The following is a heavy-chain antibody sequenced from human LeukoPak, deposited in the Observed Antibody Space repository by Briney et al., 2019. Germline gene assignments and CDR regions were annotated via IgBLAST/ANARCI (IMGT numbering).Heavy chain of an antibody. CDR2: IYYSGST. CDR3: ARPRSGAAIVQVDAFDI. Sequence: SETLSLTCTVSGGSISSSSYYWGWIRQPPGKGLEWIGSIYYSGSTYYNPSLKSRVTISVDTSKNQLSLKLSSVTAADTAVYYCARPRSGAAIVQVDAFDIWGQGTMVTVSS. D-gene: IGHD2-8*02. J-gene: IGHJ3*02. V-gene: IGHV4-39*01. CDR1: GGSISSSSYY.